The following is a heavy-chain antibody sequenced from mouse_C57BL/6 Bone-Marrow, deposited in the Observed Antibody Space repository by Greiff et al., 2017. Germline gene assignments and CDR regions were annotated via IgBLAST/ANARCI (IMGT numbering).Heavy chain of an antibody. J-gene: IGHJ3*01. Sequence: QVQLKQSGAELARPGASVKLSCKASGYTFTSYGISWVKQRTGQGLEWIGEIYPRSGNTYYNEKFKGKAILTADKSSSTAYMELRSLTSEDSAVYFCARTSFYDYGAWFAYWGQGTLVTVSA. CDR1: GYTFTSYG. CDR2: IYPRSGNT. CDR3: ARTSFYDYGAWFAY. V-gene: IGHV1-81*01. D-gene: IGHD2-4*01.